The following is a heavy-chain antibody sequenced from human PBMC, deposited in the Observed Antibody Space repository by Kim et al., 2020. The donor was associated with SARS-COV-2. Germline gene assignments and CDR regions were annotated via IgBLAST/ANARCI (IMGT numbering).Heavy chain of an antibody. Sequence: GGSLRLSCAASGFTFSSYAMHWVRQAPGKGLEWVAVISYDGSNKYYADSVKGRFTISRDNSKNTLYLQMNSLRAEDTAVYYCARGESGQWLEYYYGMDVWGQGTTVTVSS. V-gene: IGHV3-30-3*01. CDR1: GFTFSSYA. CDR2: ISYDGSNK. J-gene: IGHJ6*02. D-gene: IGHD6-19*01. CDR3: ARGESGQWLEYYYGMDV.